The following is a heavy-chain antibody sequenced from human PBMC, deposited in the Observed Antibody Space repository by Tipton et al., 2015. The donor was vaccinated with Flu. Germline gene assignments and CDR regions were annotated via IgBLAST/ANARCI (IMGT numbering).Heavy chain of an antibody. CDR3: ARGGWEPHGGWFDP. CDR1: GGSFSRYY. D-gene: IGHD1-26*01. Sequence: TLSLTCAVSGGSFSRYYWSWIRQSPGKGLEWIGQVYYSGTTNYNPSLKSRVTISLDKSKNQFSLTLKSMTTADTAVFYCARGGWEPHGGWFDPWGQGILVTVSS. V-gene: IGHV4-59*01. J-gene: IGHJ5*02. CDR2: VYYSGTT.